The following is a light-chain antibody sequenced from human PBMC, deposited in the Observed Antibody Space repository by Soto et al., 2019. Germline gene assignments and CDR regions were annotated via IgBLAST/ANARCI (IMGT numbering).Light chain of an antibody. V-gene: IGKV3-15*01. CDR3: QQYNNWPET. CDR1: QSVSSN. CDR2: GAS. Sequence: EIAMTQSPATLSVSPGERATLSSRASQSVSSNLAWYQQKPGQAPRLLIYGASTRATGIPARFSGSGSGTEFTLTISSLQSEDFAVYYCQQYNNWPETFGQGTKVEIK. J-gene: IGKJ1*01.